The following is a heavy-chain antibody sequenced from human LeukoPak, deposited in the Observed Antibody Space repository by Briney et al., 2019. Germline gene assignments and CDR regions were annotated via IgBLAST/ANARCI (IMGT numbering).Heavy chain of an antibody. CDR1: GGTFSSYA. D-gene: IGHD1-7*01. J-gene: IGHJ4*02. Sequence: ASVKVSCKASGGTFSSYAISWVRQAPGQGLEWMGWINPNSGGTNYAQKFQGRVTMTRDTSISTAYMELSRLRSDDTAVYYCAREFITGTLPGDYWGQGTLVTVSS. CDR2: INPNSGGT. V-gene: IGHV1-2*02. CDR3: AREFITGTLPGDY.